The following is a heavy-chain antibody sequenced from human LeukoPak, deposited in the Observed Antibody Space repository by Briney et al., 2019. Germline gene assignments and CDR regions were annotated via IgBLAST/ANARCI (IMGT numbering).Heavy chain of an antibody. CDR2: IIPIFGTA. CDR1: GGTFSSYA. J-gene: IGHJ4*02. V-gene: IGHV1-69*01. D-gene: IGHD2-2*02. CDR3: ARSDCSSTSCYIADYYFDY. Sequence: SVKVSCKASGGTFSSYAISWVRQAPGQGLEWMGGIIPIFGTANYAQKFQGRVTITADESTSTAYMELSSLRSENTAVYYCARSDCSSTSCYIADYYFDYWGQGTLVTASS.